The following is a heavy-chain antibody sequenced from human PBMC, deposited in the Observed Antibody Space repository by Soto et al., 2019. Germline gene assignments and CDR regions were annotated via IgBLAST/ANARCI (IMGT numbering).Heavy chain of an antibody. D-gene: IGHD4-17*01. CDR3: AIATVTTRGDYFDY. Sequence: SETLSLTCTVSGGSISSYYWSWIRQPPGKGLEWIGYIYYSGSTNYNPSLKSRVTISVDTSKNQFSLKLSSVTAADTAVYYCAIATVTTRGDYFDYWGQGTLVTVSS. CDR1: GGSISSYY. CDR2: IYYSGST. V-gene: IGHV4-59*08. J-gene: IGHJ4*02.